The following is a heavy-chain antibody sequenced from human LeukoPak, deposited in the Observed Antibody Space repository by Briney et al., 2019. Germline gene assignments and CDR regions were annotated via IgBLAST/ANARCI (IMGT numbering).Heavy chain of an antibody. CDR1: GFTFSTYD. Sequence: GGSLRLSCAASGFTFSTYDMTWVRQAPGKGLEWVSGSGSGGSTYYADSVKGRFTISRDNSKNTLYLQMNSLRAEDTAVYYCAKDFWSGYYPNYWGQGTLVTVSS. CDR2: SGSGGST. CDR3: AKDFWSGYYPNY. D-gene: IGHD3-3*01. V-gene: IGHV3-23*01. J-gene: IGHJ4*02.